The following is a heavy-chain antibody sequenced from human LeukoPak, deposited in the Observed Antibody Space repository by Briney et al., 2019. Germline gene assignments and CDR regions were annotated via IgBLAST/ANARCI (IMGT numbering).Heavy chain of an antibody. CDR2: IYHSGST. Sequence: PSETLSLTCTLYGGSISTYYWSWIRQPPGKGLEWIGYIYHSGSTNYNPSLKSRVTISVDTSKNQFSLKLSSVTAADTAVYYCARGGGYARPIGYSGQGALVTVSS. D-gene: IGHD5-12*01. J-gene: IGHJ4*02. CDR1: GGSISTYY. V-gene: IGHV4-59*01. CDR3: ARGGGYARPIGY.